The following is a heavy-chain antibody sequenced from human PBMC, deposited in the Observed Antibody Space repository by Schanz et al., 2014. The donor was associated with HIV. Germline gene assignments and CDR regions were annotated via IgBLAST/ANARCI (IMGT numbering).Heavy chain of an antibody. Sequence: QVQLVQSGAEVKKPGASVKVSCKASGYIFTSYYMHWVRQAPGQGLEWMGIINPNSGGTNYAQKFQGRVTMTRDTSISTAYMELSRLRSDDTAVYYCARGRSGYCSGGSCPYGRYYFDYWGQGTLVTVSS. CDR2: INPNSGGT. J-gene: IGHJ4*02. D-gene: IGHD2-15*01. V-gene: IGHV1-2*02. CDR1: GYIFTSYY. CDR3: ARGRSGYCSGGSCPYGRYYFDY.